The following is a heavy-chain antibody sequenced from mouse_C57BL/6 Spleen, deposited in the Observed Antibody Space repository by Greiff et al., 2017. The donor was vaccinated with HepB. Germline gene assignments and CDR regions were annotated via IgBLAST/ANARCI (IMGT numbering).Heavy chain of an antibody. Sequence: QVQLQQPGAELVRPGSSVKLSCKASGYTFTSYWMHWVKQRPIQGLEWIGNIDPSDSETHYNQKFKDKATLTVDKSSSTAYMQLSSLTSEDSAVYYCAREYYGSTFDYWGQGTTLTVSS. V-gene: IGHV1-52*01. J-gene: IGHJ2*01. CDR2: IDPSDSET. D-gene: IGHD1-1*01. CDR1: GYTFTSYW. CDR3: AREYYGSTFDY.